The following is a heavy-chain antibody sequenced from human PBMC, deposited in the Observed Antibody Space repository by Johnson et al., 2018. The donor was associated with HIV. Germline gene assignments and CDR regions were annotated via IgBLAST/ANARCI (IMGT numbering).Heavy chain of an antibody. J-gene: IGHJ3*02. CDR2: ISYDGTNK. CDR3: AKDGGARGSSWYEGVFDI. CDR1: GFSNYD. Sequence: QVQLVESGGGVVQPGRSLRLSCAASGFSNYDMHWVRQAPGRGLEWVSSISYDGTNKYYADSVKGRFTIPRANSKNTLYLQINSLRAEDTAVYYCAKDGGARGSSWYEGVFDIWGQGTMVTVSS. V-gene: IGHV3-30*18. D-gene: IGHD6-13*01.